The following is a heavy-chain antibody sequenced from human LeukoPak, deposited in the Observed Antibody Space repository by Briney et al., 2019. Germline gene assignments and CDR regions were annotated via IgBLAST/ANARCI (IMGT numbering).Heavy chain of an antibody. CDR3: ARDGYSGSSSYYFDY. V-gene: IGHV3-20*04. Sequence: GGSLRLSCAASGFTFDDYGMSWVRQAPGKGLEWVSGINWNGGSTGYADSVKGRFTISRDNAKNSLYLQMNSLRAEDTALYYCARDGYSGSSSYYFDYWGQGTLVTVSS. D-gene: IGHD1-26*01. CDR2: INWNGGST. J-gene: IGHJ4*02. CDR1: GFTFDDYG.